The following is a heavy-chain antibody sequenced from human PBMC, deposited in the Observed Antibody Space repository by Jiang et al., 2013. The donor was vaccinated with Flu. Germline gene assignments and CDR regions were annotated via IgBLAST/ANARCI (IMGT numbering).Heavy chain of an antibody. CDR3: ARDWGYSGYDFDYYYGMDV. J-gene: IGHJ6*02. V-gene: IGHV1-18*01. Sequence: SGAEVKKPGASVKVSCKASGYTFTSYGISWVRQAPGQGLEWMGWISAYNGNTNYAQKLQGRVTMTTDTSTSTAYMELRSLRSDDTAVYYCARDWGYSGYDFDYYYGMDVWGQGTTVTVSS. CDR1: GYTFTSYG. CDR2: ISAYNGNT. D-gene: IGHD5-12*01.